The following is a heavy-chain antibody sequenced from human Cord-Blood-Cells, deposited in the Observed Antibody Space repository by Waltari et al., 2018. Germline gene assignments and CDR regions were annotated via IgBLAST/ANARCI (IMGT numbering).Heavy chain of an antibody. Sequence: QVQLQESGPGLVKPSETLSLTCTVSGYSISSGSYWGWIRQPPGKGLEWIGSIYHSGSTYYNPSLKSRVTISVDTSKNQFSLKLSSVTAADTAVYYCAESITIFGVGGYYFDYWGQGTLVTVSS. CDR2: IYHSGST. V-gene: IGHV4-38-2*02. D-gene: IGHD3-3*01. J-gene: IGHJ4*02. CDR1: GYSISSGSY. CDR3: AESITIFGVGGYYFDY.